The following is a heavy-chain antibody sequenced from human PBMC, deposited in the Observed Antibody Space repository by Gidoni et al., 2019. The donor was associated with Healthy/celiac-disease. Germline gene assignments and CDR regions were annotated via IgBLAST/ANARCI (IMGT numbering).Heavy chain of an antibody. CDR3: ARDRSSWGGFDY. CDR1: GFTFSSCG. D-gene: IGHD6-13*01. Sequence: QVQLVESGGGVVQPGRPLRLPCAASGFTFSSCGMHWVRPAPGKGLEWVAVIWYDGSNKYYADSVKGRFTISRDNSKNTLYLQMNSLRAEDTAVYYCARDRSSWGGFDYWGQGTLVTVSS. V-gene: IGHV3-33*01. CDR2: IWYDGSNK. J-gene: IGHJ4*02.